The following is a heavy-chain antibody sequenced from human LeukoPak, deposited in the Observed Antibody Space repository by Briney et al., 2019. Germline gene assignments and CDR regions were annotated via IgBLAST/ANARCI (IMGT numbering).Heavy chain of an antibody. Sequence: HPGGSLRLSCAASGFTFSSYAMSWVRQAPGKGLEWVSAISGSGGSTYYADSVKGRFTISRDNSKNTLYLQMNSLRAEDTAVYYCAKDTGWGSGYGMDVWGQGTTVTVSS. J-gene: IGHJ6*02. D-gene: IGHD7-27*01. CDR2: ISGSGGST. V-gene: IGHV3-23*01. CDR1: GFTFSSYA. CDR3: AKDTGWGSGYGMDV.